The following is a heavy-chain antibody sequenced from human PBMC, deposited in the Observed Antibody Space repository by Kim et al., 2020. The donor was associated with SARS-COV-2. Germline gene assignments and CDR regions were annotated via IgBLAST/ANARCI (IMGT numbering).Heavy chain of an antibody. V-gene: IGHV3-9*01. CDR1: GFSFDDYA. Sequence: GGSLRLSCAASGFSFDDYAMHWVRQVPGKGLEWVSGISWNSGSIAYADSVKGRFTVSRDNAKNSLYLQMDSLRPEDTAFYYCAKGLRTVTSYGIDVWGQGTTVTVSS. CDR3: AKGLRTVTSYGIDV. D-gene: IGHD4-17*01. J-gene: IGHJ6*02. CDR2: ISWNSGSI.